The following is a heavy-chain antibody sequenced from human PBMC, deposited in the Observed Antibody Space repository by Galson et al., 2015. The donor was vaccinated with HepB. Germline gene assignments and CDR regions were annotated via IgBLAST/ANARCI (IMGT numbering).Heavy chain of an antibody. CDR3: ARGIGDFWAGGYFDY. CDR1: GYSFTSYY. J-gene: IGHJ4*02. Sequence: SVKVSCKASGYSFTSYYVLWLRQAPGQGLEWMGWVNPDTASTNSAQKFQGRVTLTRGTSISTAYLELSRLRSDDTAVYYCARGIGDFWAGGYFDYWGQGSLVTVSS. CDR2: VNPDTAST. V-gene: IGHV1-2*02. D-gene: IGHD3-3*01.